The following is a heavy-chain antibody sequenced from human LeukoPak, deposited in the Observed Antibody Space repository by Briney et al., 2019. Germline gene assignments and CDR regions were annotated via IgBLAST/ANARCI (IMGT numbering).Heavy chain of an antibody. Sequence: PSETLSLTCSVSDGSINSGTYYWAWIRQPPGKGLEWIGYIYYSGSTNYNPSLKSRVTISVDTSKNQFSLKLSSVTAADTAVYYCARVGGTNYYYYGMDVWGQGTTVTVSS. CDR2: IYYSGST. CDR1: DGSINSGTYY. D-gene: IGHD1-26*01. V-gene: IGHV4-61*01. CDR3: ARVGGTNYYYYGMDV. J-gene: IGHJ6*02.